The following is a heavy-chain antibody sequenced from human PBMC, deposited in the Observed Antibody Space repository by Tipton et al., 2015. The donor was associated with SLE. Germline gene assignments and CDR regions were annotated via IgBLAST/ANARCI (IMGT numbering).Heavy chain of an antibody. D-gene: IGHD3-3*01. CDR3: ARGNGYWDY. Sequence: TLSLTCTVSGGSISSHYWSWIRQPPGKGLEWIGYFYYSGSTNYNPSLKSRVSMSVDTSKNQFSLELTSVSVADTAVYYCARGNGYWDYWGQGTLVTVSS. V-gene: IGHV4-59*08. CDR1: GGSISSHY. CDR2: FYYSGST. J-gene: IGHJ4*02.